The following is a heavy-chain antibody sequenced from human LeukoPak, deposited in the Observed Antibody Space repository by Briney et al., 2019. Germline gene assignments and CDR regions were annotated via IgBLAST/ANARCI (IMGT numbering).Heavy chain of an antibody. CDR1: GFTFSSYS. Sequence: GGSLRLSCAASGFTFSSYSMNWVRQAPGKGLEWVSYISSSGSTIYYADSVKGRFTISRDNAKNSLYLQMNSLRAEDTAVYYCARAGDLAAAGTSFDYWGQGTLVTVSS. CDR2: ISSSGSTI. J-gene: IGHJ4*02. D-gene: IGHD6-13*01. V-gene: IGHV3-48*04. CDR3: ARAGDLAAAGTSFDY.